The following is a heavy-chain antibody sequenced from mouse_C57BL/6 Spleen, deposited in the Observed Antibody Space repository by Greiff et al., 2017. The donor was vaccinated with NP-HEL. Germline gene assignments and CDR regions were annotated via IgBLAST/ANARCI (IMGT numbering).Heavy chain of an antibody. V-gene: IGHV5-6*01. Sequence: EVQLQESGGDLVKPGGSLKLSCAASGFTFSSYGMSWVRQTPDKRLEWVATISSGGSYTYYPDSVKGRFTISRDNAKNTLYLQMSSLKSEDTAMYYCARDYGSSSFAYWGQGTLVTVSA. CDR1: GFTFSSYG. CDR3: ARDYGSSSFAY. J-gene: IGHJ3*01. CDR2: ISSGGSYT. D-gene: IGHD1-1*01.